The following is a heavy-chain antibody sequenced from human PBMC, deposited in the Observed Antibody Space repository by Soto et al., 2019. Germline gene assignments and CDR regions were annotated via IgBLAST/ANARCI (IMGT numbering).Heavy chain of an antibody. V-gene: IGHV3-13*01. Sequence: EVQLVESGGGLVQPGGSLRLSCAASGFTFSSYDMHWVRQATGKGLEWVSAMGTAGDTYYPGSVEGRFTISRENAKISLYLQMNSLRAGDTAVYYCARGRRSTVTTGLGGYYYYCLDVWGKGTTVTVSS. CDR2: MGTAGDT. CDR1: GFTFSSYD. J-gene: IGHJ6*03. CDR3: ARGRRSTVTTGLGGYYYYCLDV. D-gene: IGHD4-17*01.